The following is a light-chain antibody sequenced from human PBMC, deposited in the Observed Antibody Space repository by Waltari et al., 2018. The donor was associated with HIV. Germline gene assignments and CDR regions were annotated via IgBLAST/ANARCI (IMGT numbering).Light chain of an antibody. CDR2: EVS. Sequence: QSALTQPASVSGSPGQSITISCTGTSSDVGNSNLVSWYQQHPGKVPKVMIYEVSKRPSGVSNRFSGSKSGNRASLTISGLQAEDEADYYCCSYAGSSAVVFGGGTKLTDL. V-gene: IGLV2-23*02. J-gene: IGLJ2*01. CDR1: SSDVGNSNL. CDR3: CSYAGSSAVV.